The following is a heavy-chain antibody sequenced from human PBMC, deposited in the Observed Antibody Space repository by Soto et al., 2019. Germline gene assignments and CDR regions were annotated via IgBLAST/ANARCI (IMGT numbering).Heavy chain of an antibody. CDR2: VRGGGHFT. D-gene: IGHD1-26*01. CDR3: ARDQRGAFDC. J-gene: IGHJ4*02. CDR1: GFTFSNYA. Sequence: EVQLLESGGDLVQPGGSLRLSCAASGFTFSNYAMSWVRQAPGKGLEWITSVRGGGHFTYYADSVKGRFTISRDKSQNTISLQMYGLRAKDSAVYYCARDQRGAFDCWGQGTVVTVSS. V-gene: IGHV3-23*01.